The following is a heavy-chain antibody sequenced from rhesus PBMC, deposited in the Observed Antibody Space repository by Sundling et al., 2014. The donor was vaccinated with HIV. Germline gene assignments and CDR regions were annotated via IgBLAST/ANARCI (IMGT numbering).Heavy chain of an antibody. Sequence: QMHLQESGPGLVKPSETLSLTCAISGVSISDYYYWNWIRQSPGKGLEWIGNIYGKTPNTYYNPSLKSRAAISKDTSKNQFFLTLTSVTAADTAIYYCARDLGRYSGQGVLVTVSS. CDR1: GVSISDYYY. V-gene: IGHV4S9*01. CDR2: IYGKTPNT. D-gene: IGHD3-34*01. J-gene: IGHJ4*01. CDR3: ARDLGRY.